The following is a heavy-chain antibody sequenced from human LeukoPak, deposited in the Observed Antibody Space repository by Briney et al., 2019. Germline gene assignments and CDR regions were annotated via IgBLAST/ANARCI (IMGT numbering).Heavy chain of an antibody. CDR2: IYYSGST. J-gene: IGHJ4*02. CDR1: GGSISSYY. Sequence: PSETLSLTCTVSGGSISSYYWSWIRQPPGKGLEWIGYIYYSGSTNYNPSLNSRITISVDTSKNQFSLKLSSLTAADTAVYYCARIRYDSSGYLDYWGQGTLVTVSS. D-gene: IGHD3-22*01. V-gene: IGHV4-59*01. CDR3: ARIRYDSSGYLDY.